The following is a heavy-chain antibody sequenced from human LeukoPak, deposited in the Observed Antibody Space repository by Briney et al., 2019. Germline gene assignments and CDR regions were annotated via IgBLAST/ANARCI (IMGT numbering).Heavy chain of an antibody. V-gene: IGHV3-33*01. D-gene: IGHD5-12*01. J-gene: IGHJ4*02. Sequence: GRSLRLSCAASGFAFNIYGMHWVRQAPGKGLEWVAVIWYDGSNKFYADSVKGRFTISRDNFKNTVFLQMSSLRAEDKAMYYCVRAPYEAYWGQGTLVTVSS. CDR1: GFAFNIYG. CDR3: VRAPYEAY. CDR2: IWYDGSNK.